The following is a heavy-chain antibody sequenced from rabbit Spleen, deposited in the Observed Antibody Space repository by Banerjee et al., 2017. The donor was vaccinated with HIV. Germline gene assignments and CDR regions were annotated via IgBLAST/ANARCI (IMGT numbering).Heavy chain of an antibody. Sequence: QLKETGGGLVQPGGSLKLSCKASGFDFSTYSMSWVRQAPGKGLEWIGYIVPIFGVTYYANWVNGRFTISSHNAQNTLYLQLDSLTAADTATYFCVRDRANIGGDYGPYYFDLWGQGTLVTVS. CDR2: IVPIFGVT. CDR1: GFDFSTYS. D-gene: IGHD2-1*01. J-gene: IGHJ4*01. V-gene: IGHV1S7*01. CDR3: VRDRANIGGDYGPYYFDL.